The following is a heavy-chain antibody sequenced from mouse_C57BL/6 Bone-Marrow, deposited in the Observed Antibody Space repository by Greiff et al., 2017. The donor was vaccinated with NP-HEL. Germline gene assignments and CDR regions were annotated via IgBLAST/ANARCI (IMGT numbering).Heavy chain of an antibody. Sequence: EVQLQQSVAELVRPGASVKLSCTASGFNIKNTYMHWVKQRPEQGLEWIGRIDPANGNTKYAPKFQGKATITAATSSNTAYLQLSSLTSEVTAIYYCAEFFITTVVATDYYAMDYWGQGTSVTVSS. V-gene: IGHV14-3*01. J-gene: IGHJ4*01. CDR3: AEFFITTVVATDYYAMDY. CDR1: GFNIKNTY. D-gene: IGHD1-1*01. CDR2: IDPANGNT.